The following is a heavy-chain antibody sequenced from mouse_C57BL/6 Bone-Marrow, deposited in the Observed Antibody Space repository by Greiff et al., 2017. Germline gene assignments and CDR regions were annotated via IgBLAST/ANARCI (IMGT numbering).Heavy chain of an antibody. CDR1: GFSLTSYG. D-gene: IGHD1-1*01. CDR3: AKGGYYGSSIYWYFDV. J-gene: IGHJ1*03. V-gene: IGHV2-5*01. Sequence: QVHVKQSGPGLVQPSQSLSITCTVSGFSLTSYGVHWVRQSPGKGLEWLGVIWRGGSTDYNAAFMSRLSITKDNSKSQVFFKMNSLQADDTAIYYCAKGGYYGSSIYWYFDVWGTGTTVTVSS. CDR2: IWRGGST.